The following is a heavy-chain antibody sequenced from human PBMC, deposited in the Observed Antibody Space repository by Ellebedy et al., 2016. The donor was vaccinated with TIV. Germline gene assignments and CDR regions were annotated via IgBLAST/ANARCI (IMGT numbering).Heavy chain of an antibody. CDR2: INPNSGGT. J-gene: IGHJ6*03. Sequence: ASVKVSXXASGYTFTGYYMHWVRQAPGQGLEWMGWINPNSGGTNYAQKFQGRVTMTRDTSISTAYMELSRLRSDDTAVYYCARDRIAAAGTGYYYYMDVWGKGTTVTVSS. CDR3: ARDRIAAAGTGYYYYMDV. D-gene: IGHD6-13*01. V-gene: IGHV1-2*02. CDR1: GYTFTGYY.